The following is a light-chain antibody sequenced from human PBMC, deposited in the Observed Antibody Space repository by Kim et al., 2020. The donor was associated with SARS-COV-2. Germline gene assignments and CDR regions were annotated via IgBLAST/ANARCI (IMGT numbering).Light chain of an antibody. Sequence: ASVGDRVTITCRASQGISSWLAWYQQKPDKAPKSLIFAASSLHSGVPSRFSGSGFGTDFTLTISSLQPEDFATYYCQQYDSNPLTFGGGTKVDIK. J-gene: IGKJ4*01. CDR2: AAS. CDR3: QQYDSNPLT. V-gene: IGKV1D-16*01. CDR1: QGISSW.